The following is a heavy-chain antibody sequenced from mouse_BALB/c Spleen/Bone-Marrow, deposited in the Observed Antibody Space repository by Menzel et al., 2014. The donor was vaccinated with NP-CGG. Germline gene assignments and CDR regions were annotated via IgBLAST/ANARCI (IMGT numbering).Heavy chain of an antibody. D-gene: IGHD1-1*01. CDR1: GYSFTTYT. CDR3: TTDAAFYGRSGHDAHPS. Sequence: QVQLQQSGAELARPGASVRMSCKVSGYSFTTYTMHWVKQRPGQGLEWIAYISPRNTYSNYNQKFKDRATVTADKSSSTAYMRLSSLTSEDSAVYNYTTDAAFYGRSGHDAHPSWG. J-gene: IGHJ1*03. CDR2: ISPRNTYS. V-gene: IGHV1-4*01.